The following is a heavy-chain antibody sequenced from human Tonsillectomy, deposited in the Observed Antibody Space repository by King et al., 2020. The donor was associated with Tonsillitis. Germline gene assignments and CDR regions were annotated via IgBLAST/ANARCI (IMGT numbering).Heavy chain of an antibody. CDR1: GFTFSSYA. CDR2: IYSGGSST. Sequence: VQLVESGGGLVQPGGSLRLSCAASGFTFSSYAMSWVRQAPGKGLEWGSVIYSGGSSTYYADSVKGRFTISRDNSKNTLYLQMNSLRAEDTAVYYCVKDWPAYCGGDCYSHGFDYGGQGTLVTVSS. D-gene: IGHD2-21*02. V-gene: IGHV3-23*03. CDR3: VKDWPAYCGGDCYSHGFDY. J-gene: IGHJ4*02.